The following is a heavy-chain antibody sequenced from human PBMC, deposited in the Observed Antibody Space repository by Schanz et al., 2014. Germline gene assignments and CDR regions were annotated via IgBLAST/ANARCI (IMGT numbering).Heavy chain of an antibody. J-gene: IGHJ3*02. CDR3: ARADSYYGSGSYFQRRAEAFDI. Sequence: QVQLQESGPGVVKPSETLSLTCTVSGGSISTYYWSWIRQSPGKGLEWIGYIYYTGTTNYNPSLKGRVTISVDTPKKQFSLKLSSVTAADTAVYYCARADSYYGSGSYFQRRAEAFDIWGRGTMVTVSS. D-gene: IGHD3-10*01. CDR2: IYYTGTT. CDR1: GGSISTYY. V-gene: IGHV4-59*12.